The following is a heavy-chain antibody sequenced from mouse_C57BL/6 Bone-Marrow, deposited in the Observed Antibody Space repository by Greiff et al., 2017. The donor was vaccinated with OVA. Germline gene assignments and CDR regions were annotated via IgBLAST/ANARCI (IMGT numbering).Heavy chain of an antibody. Sequence: VQLQQPGAELVKPGALVKVSCKASGYTFTSYWMHWVKQRPGQGLEWIGRIHPSDSDTNYNQKFKGKATLTVDKSSSTAYMQLSSLTSEDSAVYYCATDVRYQGYFDVWGTGTTVTVSS. J-gene: IGHJ1*03. D-gene: IGHD1-1*01. V-gene: IGHV1-74*01. CDR3: ATDVRYQGYFDV. CDR2: IHPSDSDT. CDR1: GYTFTSYW.